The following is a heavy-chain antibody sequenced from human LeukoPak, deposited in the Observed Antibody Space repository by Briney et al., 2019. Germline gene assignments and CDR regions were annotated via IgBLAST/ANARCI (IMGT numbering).Heavy chain of an antibody. V-gene: IGHV4-31*03. J-gene: IGHJ4*02. CDR1: GGSISSGGYY. Sequence: SQTLSLTCTVSGGSISSGGYYWSWIRQPPGKGLEWIGEINHSGSTNYNPSLKSRVTISVDTSKNQFSLKLSSVTAADTAVYYCAIWAGDYVWGSYSFDYWGQGTLVTVSS. CDR2: INHSGST. D-gene: IGHD3-16*01. CDR3: AIWAGDYVWGSYSFDY.